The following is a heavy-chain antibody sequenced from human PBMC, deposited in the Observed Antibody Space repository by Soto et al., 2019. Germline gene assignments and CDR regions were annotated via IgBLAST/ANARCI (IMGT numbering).Heavy chain of an antibody. D-gene: IGHD3-3*01. J-gene: IGHJ5*02. V-gene: IGHV1-18*01. Sequence: ASVKVSCKASGYTFTSYGISWVRQAPGQGLEWMGWISAYNGNTNYAQKLQGRVTMTTDTSTSTAYMELRSLRSDDTAVYYCAREYSGRREIFGVFDPWGQGTLVTVSS. CDR2: ISAYNGNT. CDR1: GYTFTSYG. CDR3: AREYSGRREIFGVFDP.